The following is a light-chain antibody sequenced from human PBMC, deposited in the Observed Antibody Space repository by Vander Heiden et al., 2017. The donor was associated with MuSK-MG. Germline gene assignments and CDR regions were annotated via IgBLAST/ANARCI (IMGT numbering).Light chain of an antibody. Sequence: SASVGDGVTITCRASQDITNSLAWYQQKPGKAPNLLLYAASRLQSGVPSRFSGSGSGTVYTLTISSLQPEDFATYYCQQYYSITTLGGGTKVEIK. CDR3: QQYYSITT. J-gene: IGKJ4*01. CDR1: QDITNS. V-gene: IGKV1-NL1*01. CDR2: AAS.